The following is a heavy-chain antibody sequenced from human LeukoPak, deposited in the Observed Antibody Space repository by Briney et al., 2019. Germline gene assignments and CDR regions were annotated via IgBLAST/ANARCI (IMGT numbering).Heavy chain of an antibody. D-gene: IGHD3-10*02. CDR1: KFTFSDYY. J-gene: IGHJ6*04. Sequence: GGSLRLSCAASKFTFSDYYMSWIRQAPGKGLEWVSYISSISSTMYCADSVKGRFTISRDNAKNSLYLQMNSLRAEDTAVYYCAELGITMIGGVWGKGTTVTISS. CDR3: AELGITMIGGV. CDR2: ISSISSTM. V-gene: IGHV3-11*04.